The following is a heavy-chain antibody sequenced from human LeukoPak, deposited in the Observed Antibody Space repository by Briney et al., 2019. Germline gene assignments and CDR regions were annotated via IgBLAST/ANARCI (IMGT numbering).Heavy chain of an antibody. Sequence: ASVQVSCKASGYTFTGYYMHWVRQAPGQGLEWMGWMNPNSGNTGYAQKFQGRVTITRNTSISTAYMELSSLRSEDTAVYYCARGHSSSWYVRYYYYMDVWGKGTTVTVPS. D-gene: IGHD6-13*01. CDR2: MNPNSGNT. V-gene: IGHV1-8*03. J-gene: IGHJ6*03. CDR1: GYTFTGYY. CDR3: ARGHSSSWYVRYYYYMDV.